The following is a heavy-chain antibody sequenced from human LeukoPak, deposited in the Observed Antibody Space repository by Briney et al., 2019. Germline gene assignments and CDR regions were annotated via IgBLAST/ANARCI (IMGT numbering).Heavy chain of an antibody. CDR3: ARGRGTIFGVVISFDY. CDR1: GGTFSSYA. D-gene: IGHD3-3*01. CDR2: IIPIFGTA. Sequence: SVKVSCKASGGTFSSYAISWVRQAPGQGLEWMGGIIPIFGTANYAQKFQGRVTVTADESTSTAYMELSSLRSEDTAVYYCARGRGTIFGVVISFDYWGQGTLVTVSS. V-gene: IGHV1-69*01. J-gene: IGHJ4*02.